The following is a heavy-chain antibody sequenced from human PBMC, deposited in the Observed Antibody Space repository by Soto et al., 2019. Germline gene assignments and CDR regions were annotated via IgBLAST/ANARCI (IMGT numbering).Heavy chain of an antibody. D-gene: IGHD1-1*01. CDR3: ARVRQGCSANNCYFDP. Sequence: SETLSLTCTLSCGSVRAPDWWNWVRQSPDKGLEWIAEVHISGHSNYNPSLRSRVSVSIDSSKSQFYLNLNSVTAADTAIYYCARVRQGCSANNCYFDPWGQGTQVTVSS. CDR2: VHISGHS. V-gene: IGHV4-4*02. J-gene: IGHJ5*01. CDR1: CGSVRAPDW.